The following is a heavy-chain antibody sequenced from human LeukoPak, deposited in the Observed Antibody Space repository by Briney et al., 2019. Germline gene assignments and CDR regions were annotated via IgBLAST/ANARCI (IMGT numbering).Heavy chain of an antibody. Sequence: SETLSLTCTVSGGSISSYYWSWIRQPAGKGLEWIGRIYTSGSTNYNPSLKSRVTMSVDTSKNQFSLKLSSVTAADTAVYYCARNYHDSSGYPTYDAFDIWGQGTMVTVSS. V-gene: IGHV4-4*07. J-gene: IGHJ3*02. CDR2: IYTSGST. CDR3: ARNYHDSSGYPTYDAFDI. D-gene: IGHD3-22*01. CDR1: GGSISSYY.